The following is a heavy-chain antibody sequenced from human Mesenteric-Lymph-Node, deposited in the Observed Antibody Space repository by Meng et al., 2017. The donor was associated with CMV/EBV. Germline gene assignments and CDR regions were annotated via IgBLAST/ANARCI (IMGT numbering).Heavy chain of an antibody. CDR3: ARNIRTSCSGGNCYRGF. Sequence: GESLKISCAASGFTFSSNWMHWVRQAPGKGLVWVSRISGDGSATTYADSVKGRFTISRDNAKNTLYLQMNSLGAEDTAVYYCARNIRTSCSGGNCYRGFWGQGTLVTVSS. CDR2: ISGDGSAT. CDR1: GFTFSSNW. J-gene: IGHJ4*02. V-gene: IGHV3-74*01. D-gene: IGHD2-15*01.